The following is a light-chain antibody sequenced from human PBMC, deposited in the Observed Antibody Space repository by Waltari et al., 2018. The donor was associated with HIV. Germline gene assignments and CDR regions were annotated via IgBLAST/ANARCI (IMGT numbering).Light chain of an antibody. V-gene: IGKV3-11*01. CDR3: QQRSNRPRGYS. CDR2: DVS. CDR1: QSVGSV. Sequence: ELVLTQSPATLSLSTGERATLSCRASQSVGSVLAWYQQKPGQAPRLLMYDVSKRATDIPARFSGSGSGTDFTLTISSVEPEDFAVYYCQQRSNRPRGYSFGQGTKVE. J-gene: IGKJ2*03.